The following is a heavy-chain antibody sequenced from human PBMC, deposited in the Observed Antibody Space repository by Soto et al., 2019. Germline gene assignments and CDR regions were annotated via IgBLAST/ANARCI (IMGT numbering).Heavy chain of an antibody. V-gene: IGHV1-18*01. CDR1: GYTFTSYG. D-gene: IGHD6-19*01. J-gene: IGHJ6*02. CDR2: ISAYNGNT. Sequence: ASVKVSCKASGYTFTSYGISWVRQAPGQGLEWMGWISAYNGNTNYAQKLQGRVTMTTDTSTSTANMELRSLRSDDTAVYYCARIGSGWYLNYYYGMDVWGQGTTVTVSS. CDR3: ARIGSGWYLNYYYGMDV.